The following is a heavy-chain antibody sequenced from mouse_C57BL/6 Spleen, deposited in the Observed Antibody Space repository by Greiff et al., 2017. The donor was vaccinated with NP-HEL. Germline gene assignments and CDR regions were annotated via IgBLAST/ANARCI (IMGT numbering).Heavy chain of an antibody. J-gene: IGHJ2*01. CDR2: ISYSGST. CDR1: GYSITSGYG. Sequence: VQLKESGPGLVKPSQSLSLTCTVTGYSITSGYGWNWIRQFPGNKLEWMGYISYSGSTNYNPSLKSRISIPRDTSKNQVFLQLNSVTTEDTATYYWARTARIKYWGQGTTLTVSS. CDR3: ARTARIKY. V-gene: IGHV3-2*02. D-gene: IGHD1-2*01.